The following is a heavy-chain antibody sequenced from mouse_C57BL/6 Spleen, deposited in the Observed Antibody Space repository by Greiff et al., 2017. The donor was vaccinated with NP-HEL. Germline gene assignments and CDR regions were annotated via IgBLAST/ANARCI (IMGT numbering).Heavy chain of an antibody. Sequence: EVKLEESGGGLVKPGGSLKLSCAASGFTFSDYGMHWVRQAPEKGLEWVAYISSGSSTIYYADTVKGRFTISRDNAKNTLFLQMTSLRSEDTAMYYCARLGYYGSSPYAMDYWGQGTSVTVSS. D-gene: IGHD1-1*01. J-gene: IGHJ4*01. CDR2: ISSGSSTI. CDR1: GFTFSDYG. CDR3: ARLGYYGSSPYAMDY. V-gene: IGHV5-17*01.